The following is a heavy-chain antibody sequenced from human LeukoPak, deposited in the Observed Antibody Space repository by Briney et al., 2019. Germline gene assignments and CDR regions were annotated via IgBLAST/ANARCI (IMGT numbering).Heavy chain of an antibody. D-gene: IGHD3-22*01. V-gene: IGHV3-21*01. CDR1: GFTFSSYS. CDR2: ISSSSSYI. CDR3: ARWGSSGQGDY. Sequence: PGGSLRLSCAASGFTFSSYSMNWVRQAPGKGLELVSSISSSSSYIYYADAVKGRFTISRDNAKNSLYLQMNSLRAEDTAVYYCARWGSSGQGDYWGQGTLVTVSS. J-gene: IGHJ4*02.